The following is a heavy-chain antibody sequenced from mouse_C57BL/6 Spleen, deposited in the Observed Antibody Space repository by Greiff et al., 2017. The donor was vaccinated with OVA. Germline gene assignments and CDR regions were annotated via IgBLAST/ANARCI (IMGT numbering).Heavy chain of an antibody. CDR3: ERERISTVSECYFDD. CDR1: GYTFTSYW. J-gene: IGHJ1*03. V-gene: IGHV1-55*01. D-gene: IGHD1-1*01. Sequence: VQLLQPGAELVKPGASVKMSCKASGYTFTSYWITWVKQRPGHGLEWIGDIYPGSGSTNYNEKFKSKATLTVDTSSSTAYMQLSSLTSEDSADYFCERERISTVSECYFDDWGKGTLVTVSS. CDR2: IYPGSGST.